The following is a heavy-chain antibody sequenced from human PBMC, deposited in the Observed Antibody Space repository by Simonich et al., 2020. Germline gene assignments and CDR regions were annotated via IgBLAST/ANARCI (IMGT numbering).Heavy chain of an antibody. CDR3: ARDLGSSYYFDY. J-gene: IGHJ4*02. D-gene: IGHD6-6*01. Sequence: GGGVVKPGRSLRPPCAASGFPFSGFPMHWVRQDPGKGLEWVAFISYDGSKKYYADSVKGRFTISRDNSKNTLYLQMNSLRAEDTAVYYCARDLGSSYYFDYWGQGTLVTVSS. CDR1: GFPFSGFP. V-gene: IGHV3-30*07. CDR2: ISYDGSKK.